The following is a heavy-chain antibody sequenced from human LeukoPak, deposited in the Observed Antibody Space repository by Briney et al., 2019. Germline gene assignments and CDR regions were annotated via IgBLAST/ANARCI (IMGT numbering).Heavy chain of an antibody. Sequence: SETLSLTCTVSGGPISRSSYSWGWVRQPPGKGLEWIGSMYNSGTAYYNSSLKSRVTISVDTSKNQFSLKLNSMTATDTAVYYCARHRRGSGSNWFGPWGQGTLVTVSS. D-gene: IGHD1-14*01. J-gene: IGHJ5*02. CDR1: GGPISRSSYS. CDR2: MYNSGTA. V-gene: IGHV4-39*01. CDR3: ARHRRGSGSNWFGP.